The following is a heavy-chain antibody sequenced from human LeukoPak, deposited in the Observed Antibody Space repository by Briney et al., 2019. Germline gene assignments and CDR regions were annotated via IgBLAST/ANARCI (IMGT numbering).Heavy chain of an antibody. CDR3: ARVSAAAPGGYYFYYMDV. V-gene: IGHV3-23*01. CDR2: VSDSGEIA. D-gene: IGHD6-25*01. CDR1: GFRFNTSA. Sequence: GGSLRLSCEASGFRFNTSAMNWVRQAPGKGLQWVSGVSDSGEIAYYADSVKGRFTISRDNSKNTLYLQMNSLRAEDTALYFCARVSAAAPGGYYFYYMDVWGKGTTVIVSS. J-gene: IGHJ6*03.